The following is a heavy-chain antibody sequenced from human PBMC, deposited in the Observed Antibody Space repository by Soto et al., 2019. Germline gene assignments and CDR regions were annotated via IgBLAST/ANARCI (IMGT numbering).Heavy chain of an antibody. V-gene: IGHV4-30-2*01. J-gene: IGHJ4*02. CDR1: GGFISRGGYS. Sequence: TLSLTCAVSGGFISRGGYSWSWIRQPPGKGREGIGYIYHSGSTYSNPSLKSRVTISVDRSKNQFSLKLSSVTAADTAVYYCARVGYSYGSLFDYWGRGTLVTVSS. D-gene: IGHD5-18*01. CDR2: IYHSGST. CDR3: ARVGYSYGSLFDY.